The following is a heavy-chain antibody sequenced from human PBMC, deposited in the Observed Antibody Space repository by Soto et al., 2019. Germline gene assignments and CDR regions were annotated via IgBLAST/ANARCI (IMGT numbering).Heavy chain of an antibody. Sequence: QVQLVQSGAEVKKPGASVKVSCKASGYTFTSYDINWVRQATGQGLEWMGWMNPNSGNTGYAQKFQGRVTMTRNTSLRTAYMELSSLRSEDTAVYYCARVYSSGWYVMDYYYGMDVWGQGTTVTVSS. D-gene: IGHD6-19*01. CDR3: ARVYSSGWYVMDYYYGMDV. CDR1: GYTFTSYD. J-gene: IGHJ6*02. CDR2: MNPNSGNT. V-gene: IGHV1-8*01.